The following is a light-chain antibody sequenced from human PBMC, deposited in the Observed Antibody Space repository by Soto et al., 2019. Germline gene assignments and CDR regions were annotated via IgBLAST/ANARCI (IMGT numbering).Light chain of an antibody. CDR1: QFVTTN. J-gene: IGKJ2*01. Sequence: EIVLTQSPATLSLSPGARATLSCRASQFVTTNVAWYQQKPVQAPRLLISDGSNRASGIPARFVGSGSGTDVTLTITGLQPEDSAVYCCQQRDDLYTCGQGTKLQSK. CDR2: DGS. CDR3: QQRDDLYT. V-gene: IGKV3-11*01.